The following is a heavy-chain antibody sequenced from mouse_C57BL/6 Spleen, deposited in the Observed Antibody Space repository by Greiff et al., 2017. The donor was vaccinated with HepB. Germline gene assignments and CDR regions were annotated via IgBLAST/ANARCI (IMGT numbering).Heavy chain of an antibody. J-gene: IGHJ3*01. Sequence: VQLKQSGAELVRPGASVKLSCTASGFNIKDDYMHWVKQRPEQGLEWIGWIDPENGDTEYASKFQGKATITADTSSNTAYLQLSSLTSEDTAVYYCTTNHGSRRAYWGQGTLVTVSA. CDR3: TTNHGSRRAY. CDR1: GFNIKDDY. V-gene: IGHV14-4*01. D-gene: IGHD1-1*01. CDR2: IDPENGDT.